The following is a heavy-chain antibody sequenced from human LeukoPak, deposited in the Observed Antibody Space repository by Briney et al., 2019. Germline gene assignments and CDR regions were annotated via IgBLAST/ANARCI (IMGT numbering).Heavy chain of an antibody. CDR1: GYSFTSYW. Sequence: SGESLKISCQGSGYSFTSYWISWVRPVPGKGLAWMGRVDSIDSYTHYSPAFQGLVTMSADTSISTAYLQCSGLKASDTAIYYSARQPAVVVAAATLDLWGQGTLVTVSS. D-gene: IGHD2-15*01. J-gene: IGHJ5*02. V-gene: IGHV5-10-1*01. CDR3: ARQPAVVVAAATLDL. CDR2: VDSIDSYT.